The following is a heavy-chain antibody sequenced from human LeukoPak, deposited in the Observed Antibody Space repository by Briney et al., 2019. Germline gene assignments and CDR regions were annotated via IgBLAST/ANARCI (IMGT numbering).Heavy chain of an antibody. V-gene: IGHV3-21*04. J-gene: IGHJ6*03. CDR2: ISSSSSYI. CDR1: GFTFSSYS. D-gene: IGHD3-3*01. Sequence: PGGSLSLSCAASGFTFSSYSMNWVRQAPGKGLEWVSSISSSSSYIYYADSVKGRFTISRDNAKNSLYLQMNSLRAEDTAVYYCAREWAKYDFWSGLGNYMDVWGKGTTVTVSS. CDR3: AREWAKYDFWSGLGNYMDV.